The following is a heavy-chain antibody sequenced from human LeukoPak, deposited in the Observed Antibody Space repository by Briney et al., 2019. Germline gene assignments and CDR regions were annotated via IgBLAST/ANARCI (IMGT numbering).Heavy chain of an antibody. CDR2: MNPNTGGT. Sequence: ASVKVSCKAAGYTFTGYYMHWVRQAPGQGLEWMGWMNPNTGGTNYAQKFQGRVTMTRDTSIGTAYMELSRLISDDTAVYYCARVPAGSIAAFDYWGQGSLVTVSS. CDR1: GYTFTGYY. V-gene: IGHV1-2*02. CDR3: ARVPAGSIAAFDY. D-gene: IGHD2/OR15-2a*01. J-gene: IGHJ4*02.